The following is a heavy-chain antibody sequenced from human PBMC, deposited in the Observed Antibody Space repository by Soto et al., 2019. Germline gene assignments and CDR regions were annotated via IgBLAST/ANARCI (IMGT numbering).Heavy chain of an antibody. CDR2: INHSGST. D-gene: IGHD6-19*01. J-gene: IGHJ5*02. CDR3: ARTGLSGGWYRSYWFDP. CDR1: GGSFSGYY. Sequence: TLSLTCAVXGGSFSGYYWSWIRQPPGKGLEWIGEINHSGSTNYNPSLKSRVTISVDTSKNQFSLKLSSVTAADTAVYYCARTGLSGGWYRSYWFDPWGQGTLVTVSS. V-gene: IGHV4-34*01.